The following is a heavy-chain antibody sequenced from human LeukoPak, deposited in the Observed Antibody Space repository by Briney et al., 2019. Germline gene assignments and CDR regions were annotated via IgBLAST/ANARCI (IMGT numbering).Heavy chain of an antibody. CDR2: INPSGGST. V-gene: IGHV1-46*01. D-gene: IGHD3-22*01. Sequence: ASVKVSCKASGYPFTSYYMHWVRQAPGQGLEWMGIINPSGGSTSYAQKFQGRVTMTRDTSTSTVYMELSSLRSEDTAVYYCARDYYDSSGAPAGLDYWGQGTLVTVSS. J-gene: IGHJ4*02. CDR1: GYPFTSYY. CDR3: ARDYYDSSGAPAGLDY.